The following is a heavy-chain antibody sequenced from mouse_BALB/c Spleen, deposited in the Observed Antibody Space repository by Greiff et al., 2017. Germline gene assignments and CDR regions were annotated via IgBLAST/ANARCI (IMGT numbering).Heavy chain of an antibody. D-gene: IGHD2-4*01. CDR2: ISYSGST. V-gene: IGHV3-2*02. CDR1: GYSITSDYA. CDR3: AREGTMITRYFDY. Sequence: EVKLVESGPGLVKPSQSLSLTCTVTGYSITSDYAWNWIRQFPGNKLEWMGYISYSGSTSYNPSLKSRISITRDTSKNQFFLQLNSVTTEDTATYYCAREGTMITRYFDYWGQGTTLTVSS. J-gene: IGHJ2*01.